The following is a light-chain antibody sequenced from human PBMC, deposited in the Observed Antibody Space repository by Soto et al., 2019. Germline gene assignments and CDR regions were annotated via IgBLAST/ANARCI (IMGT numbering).Light chain of an antibody. J-gene: IGKJ5*01. Sequence: DIQMTQSPSSLSASVGDRVTITCQASQNINNYLNWYQQKPGRAPKLLIYDASNLEAGVPSRFRESGSGTDFTLTISSLQPEDFATYYCQQSYSTPPITVGQGTRLEIK. CDR1: QNINNY. V-gene: IGKV1-39*01. CDR3: QQSYSTPPIT. CDR2: DAS.